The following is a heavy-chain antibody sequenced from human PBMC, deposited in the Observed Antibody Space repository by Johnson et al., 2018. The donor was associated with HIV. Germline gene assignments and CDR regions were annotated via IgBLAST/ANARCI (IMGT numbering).Heavy chain of an antibody. Sequence: QEKLVESGGGVVQPGRSLRLSCAASGFTFSSYAMHWVRQAPGKGLEWVAVISYDGSNKYYADSVKGRFTISRDNSKNTLYLQMNSPRAEDTAVYYCARDSIEMATKSEDAFDIWGQGTMVTVSS. J-gene: IGHJ3*02. CDR3: ARDSIEMATKSEDAFDI. CDR1: GFTFSSYA. V-gene: IGHV3-30*14. CDR2: ISYDGSNK. D-gene: IGHD5-24*01.